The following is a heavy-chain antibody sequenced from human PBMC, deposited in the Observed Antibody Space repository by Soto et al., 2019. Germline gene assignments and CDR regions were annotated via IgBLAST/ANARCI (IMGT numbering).Heavy chain of an antibody. CDR3: ARLYYDSSGYFRHNDY. V-gene: IGHV3-48*03. D-gene: IGHD3-22*01. J-gene: IGHJ4*02. Sequence: GGSLRLSCAASGFTFSSYEMNWVRQAPGKGLEWVSYISSSGSTIYYADSVKGRFTISRDNAKNSLYLQMNSLRAEDTAVYYCARLYYDSSGYFRHNDYWGQGTLVTVSS. CDR2: ISSSGSTI. CDR1: GFTFSSYE.